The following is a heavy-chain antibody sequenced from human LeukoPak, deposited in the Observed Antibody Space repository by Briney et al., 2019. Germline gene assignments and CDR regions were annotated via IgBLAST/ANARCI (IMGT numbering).Heavy chain of an antibody. D-gene: IGHD3-3*01. CDR1: GYTFTSYG. CDR3: ARDRDYDFWSGYSVY. Sequence: GASVKVSCKASGYTFTSYGISWVRQALGQGLEWMGWISAYNGNTNYAQKLQGRVTMTTDTSTSTAYMELRSLRSDDTAVYYCARDRDYDFWSGYSVYWGQGTLVTVSS. J-gene: IGHJ4*02. CDR2: ISAYNGNT. V-gene: IGHV1-18*01.